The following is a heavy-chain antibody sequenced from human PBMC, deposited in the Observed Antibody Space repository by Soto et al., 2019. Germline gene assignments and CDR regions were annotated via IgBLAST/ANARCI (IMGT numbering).Heavy chain of an antibody. CDR2: IYPGVSDT. J-gene: IGHJ4*02. CDR1: GYSFTSYC. CDR3: ARRKYYYDSSGYYYTNYYFDY. D-gene: IGHD3-22*01. Sequence: GESVKSVGKGSGYSFTSYCIGWVVPRPGKGLDWMGIIYPGVSDTRYSPSFHGQVTISADKSISTDYLQWSSLKASDTAMYYCARRKYYYDSSGYYYTNYYFDYWGQGTLVTVSS. V-gene: IGHV5-51*01.